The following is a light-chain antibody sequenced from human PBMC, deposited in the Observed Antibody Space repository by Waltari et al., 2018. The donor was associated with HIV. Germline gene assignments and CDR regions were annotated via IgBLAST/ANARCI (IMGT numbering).Light chain of an antibody. CDR3: QQSYSNPWT. CDR2: GAS. V-gene: IGKV1-39*01. J-gene: IGKJ2*02. CDR1: HNIHDY. Sequence: DIQMSQSPSSLSASVGDRLTVSCRASHNIHDYLSWYQQKPGKAPKLLFSGASTPQAGVPSRFTASGSGTDFTLTIRNLQPEDFATYYCQQSYSNPWTFGQGTALDIK.